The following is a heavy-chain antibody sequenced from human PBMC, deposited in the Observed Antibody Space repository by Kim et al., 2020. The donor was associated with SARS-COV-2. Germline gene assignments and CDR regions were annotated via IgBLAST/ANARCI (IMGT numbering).Heavy chain of an antibody. CDR2: ISYDGSNK. V-gene: IGHV3-30-3*01. CDR3: ARDFPISYYDSSGYYYGSSAFDI. D-gene: IGHD3-22*01. Sequence: GGSLRLSCAASGFTFSSYAMHWVRQAPGKGLEWVAVISYDGSNKYYADSVKGRFTISRDNSKNTLYLQMNSLRAEDTAVYYCARDFPISYYDSSGYYYGSSAFDIWGQRTMVTVSS. J-gene: IGHJ3*02. CDR1: GFTFSSYA.